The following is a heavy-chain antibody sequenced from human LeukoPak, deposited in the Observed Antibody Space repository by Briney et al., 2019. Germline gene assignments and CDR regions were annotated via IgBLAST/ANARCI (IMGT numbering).Heavy chain of an antibody. CDR3: ARVWLDKDRSGYRNSDY. CDR1: GFTFDDYA. Sequence: GGSLRLSCAASGFTFDDYAMHWVRQAPGKGLEWVSGISWYSGSIGYADSVKGRFTISRDNAVNSLYLQMNSLRAEDTAGYYCARVWLDKDRSGYRNSDYWGQGSLVIVSS. J-gene: IGHJ4*02. D-gene: IGHD3-22*01. CDR2: ISWYSGSI. V-gene: IGHV3-9*01.